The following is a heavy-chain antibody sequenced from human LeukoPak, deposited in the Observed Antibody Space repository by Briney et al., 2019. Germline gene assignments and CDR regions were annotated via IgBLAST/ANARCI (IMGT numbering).Heavy chain of an antibody. CDR2: IYSGGST. CDR3: ARDSVGSGWDHFDY. Sequence: PGGSLRLSCAASGFTVSSNYMSWVRQAPGKGLEWVSVIYSGGSTYYADSVKGRFTISRDNSKNTLYLQMNSLRAEDTAVYYCARDSVGSGWDHFDYWGQGTLVTVSS. J-gene: IGHJ4*02. CDR1: GFTVSSNY. V-gene: IGHV3-53*01. D-gene: IGHD6-19*01.